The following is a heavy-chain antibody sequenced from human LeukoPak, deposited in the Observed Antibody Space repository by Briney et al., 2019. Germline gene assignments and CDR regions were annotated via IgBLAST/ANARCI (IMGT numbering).Heavy chain of an antibody. CDR1: GASISSDYYY. Sequence: SETLSLTCSVSGASISSDYYYWIRIRQHPGEGLEWIGYIYYSGVTYYNPSLKSRVTISLDTSKNQFSLKLTSVTAADTAVYYCARESGGYGDYHHWGQGTLVTVSS. J-gene: IGHJ5*02. CDR2: IYYSGVT. D-gene: IGHD4-17*01. V-gene: IGHV4-31*03. CDR3: ARESGGYGDYHH.